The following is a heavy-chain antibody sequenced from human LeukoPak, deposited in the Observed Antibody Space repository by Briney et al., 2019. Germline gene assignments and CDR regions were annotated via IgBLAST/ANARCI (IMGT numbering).Heavy chain of an antibody. V-gene: IGHV4-59*12. CDR2: IYYSGST. CDR3: ARGAPPYSSSSKGRHWFDP. D-gene: IGHD6-6*01. CDR1: GGSISSYY. Sequence: PSETLSLTCTVSGGSISSYYWSWIRQPPGKGLEWIGYIYYSGSTNYNPSLKSRVTISVDTSKNQFSLKLSSVTAADTAVYYCARGAPPYSSSSKGRHWFDPWGQGTLVTVSS. J-gene: IGHJ5*02.